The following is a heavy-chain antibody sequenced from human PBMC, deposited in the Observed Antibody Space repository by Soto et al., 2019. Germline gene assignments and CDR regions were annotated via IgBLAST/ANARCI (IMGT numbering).Heavy chain of an antibody. CDR2: IYHSGST. J-gene: IGHJ5*02. CDR3: AGRSSLASVQVYFGEISNYNWFDP. V-gene: IGHV4-39*01. Sequence: SETLSLTCTVSNGSISSAIYYWGWIRQPQGKGLEWIGSIYHSGSTYYNPSLKGRVTISVDTSKNQFSLKLSSVTAADTAVYFCAGRSSLASVQVYFGEISNYNWFDPWGQRTLVTVSS. D-gene: IGHD3-10*01. CDR1: NGSISSAIYY.